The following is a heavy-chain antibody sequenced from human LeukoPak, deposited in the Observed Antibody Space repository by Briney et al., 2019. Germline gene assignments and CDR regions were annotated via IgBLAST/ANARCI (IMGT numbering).Heavy chain of an antibody. CDR1: GFTFSSYG. Sequence: GGSLRLSCAASGFTFSSYGMHWVRQAPGKGLEWVAVISYDGSNKYYADSVKGRFTISRDNSKNTLYLQMNSLRAEDTAVYYCAKDDAESITMVRGVIISGFDYWGQGTLVTVSS. CDR2: ISYDGSNK. J-gene: IGHJ4*02. V-gene: IGHV3-30*18. D-gene: IGHD3-10*01. CDR3: AKDDAESITMVRGVIISGFDY.